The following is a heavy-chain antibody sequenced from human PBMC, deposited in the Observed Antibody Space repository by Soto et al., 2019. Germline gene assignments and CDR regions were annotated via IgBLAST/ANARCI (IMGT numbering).Heavy chain of an antibody. CDR3: ARVRETYYYYGMDV. Sequence: GGSLRLSCAASGFTFSSYAMHWVRQAPGKGLEWVAVISYDGSNKYYADSVKGRFTISRDNSKNTLYLQMNSLRAEDTAVYYCARVRETYYYYGMDVWGQGTTVTVSS. J-gene: IGHJ6*02. V-gene: IGHV3-30-3*01. CDR1: GFTFSSYA. CDR2: ISYDGSNK.